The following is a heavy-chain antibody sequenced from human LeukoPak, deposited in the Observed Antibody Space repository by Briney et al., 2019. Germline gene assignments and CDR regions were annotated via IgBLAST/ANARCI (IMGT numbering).Heavy chain of an antibody. J-gene: IGHJ6*03. V-gene: IGHV4-59*01. CDR3: ARGVYYYYYMDV. CDR2: IYYSGST. Sequence: SETLSLTCTVSGGSISSYYWSWIRQPPGKGLEWIGYIYYSGSTNYNPSLKSRVTISVDTSKNQFSLKLSYVTAADTAVYYCARGVYYYYYMDVWGKGTRVTVSS. CDR1: GGSISSYY. D-gene: IGHD6-6*01.